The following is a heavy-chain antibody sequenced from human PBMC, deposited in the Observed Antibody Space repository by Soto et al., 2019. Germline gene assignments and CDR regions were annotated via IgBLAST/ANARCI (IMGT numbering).Heavy chain of an antibody. CDR2: INPNSGGT. CDR1: GYTFTGYY. D-gene: IGHD3-3*01. Sequence: ASVKVSCKASGYTFTGYYMHWVRQAPGQGLEWMGWINPNSGGTNYAQKFQGWVTMTRDTSISTAYMELSRLRSDDTAVYYCARSQSYDFWSGYYHDAFDIWGQGTMVTVSS. CDR3: ARSQSYDFWSGYYHDAFDI. J-gene: IGHJ3*02. V-gene: IGHV1-2*04.